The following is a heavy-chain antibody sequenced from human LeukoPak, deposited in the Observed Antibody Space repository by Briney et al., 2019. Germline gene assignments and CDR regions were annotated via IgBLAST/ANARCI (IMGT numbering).Heavy chain of an antibody. CDR3: SQLSRGY. CDR2: MKPRGTT. Sequence: PGRSLRLSCAASGFSLSDALMSWVRQAPGKGLECVGRMKPRGTTEDGAPMNDRFIVSRDDSKNTLYLQMNSLKAEDTGLYYCSQLSRGYWGQGAQVTVSS. CDR1: GFSLSDAL. D-gene: IGHD2-15*01. J-gene: IGHJ4*02. V-gene: IGHV3-15*01.